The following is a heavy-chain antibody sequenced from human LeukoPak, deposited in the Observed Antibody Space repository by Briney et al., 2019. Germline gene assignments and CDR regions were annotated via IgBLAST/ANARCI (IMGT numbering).Heavy chain of an antibody. CDR2: ISGSSSYI. Sequence: GGSLRLSCAASGFTFSSYSMNWVRQAPGKGLEWVSSISGSSSYIYYADSVKGRFTISRDNAKNSLYLQMNSLRAEDTAVYYCARDSYGSGSYYYYMDVWGKGTTVTVSS. CDR3: ARDSYGSGSYYYYMDV. CDR1: GFTFSSYS. D-gene: IGHD3-10*01. V-gene: IGHV3-21*01. J-gene: IGHJ6*03.